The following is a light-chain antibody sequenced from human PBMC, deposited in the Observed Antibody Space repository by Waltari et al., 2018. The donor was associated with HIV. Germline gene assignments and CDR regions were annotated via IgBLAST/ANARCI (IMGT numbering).Light chain of an antibody. CDR1: RVVSLND. V-gene: IGKV3-20*01. CDR2: NTS. J-gene: IGKJ1*01. Sequence: IVLPHSPDILSLSPGATATLSCRARRVVSLNDLAWYQQRPGQAPRLLVYNTSSRAFGVPDRFSATGSGTDFTLTVSRLEPEDFAVYYCQECVSSLWTFGQGTRVEVK. CDR3: QECVSSLWT.